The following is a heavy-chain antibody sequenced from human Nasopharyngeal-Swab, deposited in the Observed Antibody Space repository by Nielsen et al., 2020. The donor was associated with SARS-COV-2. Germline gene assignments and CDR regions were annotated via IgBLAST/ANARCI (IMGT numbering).Heavy chain of an antibody. Sequence: GESLKISCAASGFTFSSYAMSWVRQAPGKGLEWVSAISGSGGSTYYADSVKGRFTISRDNSKNTLYLQMNSLRAEDTAVYYCARAAEYSRSVTPESTIISTPDFDYWGQGTLVTVSS. CDR2: ISGSGGST. CDR1: GFTFSSYA. V-gene: IGHV3-23*01. CDR3: ARAAEYSRSVTPESTIISTPDFDY. J-gene: IGHJ4*02. D-gene: IGHD6-6*01.